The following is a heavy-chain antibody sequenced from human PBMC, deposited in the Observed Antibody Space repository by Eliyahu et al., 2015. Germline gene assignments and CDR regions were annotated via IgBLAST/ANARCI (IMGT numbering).Heavy chain of an antibody. V-gene: IGHV2-70*01. CDR2: IDWDDDK. CDR1: GFSXTTXGXC. J-gene: IGHJ6*02. D-gene: IGHD6-19*01. CDR3: ARIREAPVAGIIYNYYGMDV. Sequence: QVTLRESGPALVKPTQTLTLTXTFSGFSXTTXGXCVSWMRQPPGKALEWLAFIDWDDDKYYSTSLKTRLTISKDTSKNQVVLTMTNMDPVDTATYYCARIREAPVAGIIYNYYGMDVWGQGTTVTVSS.